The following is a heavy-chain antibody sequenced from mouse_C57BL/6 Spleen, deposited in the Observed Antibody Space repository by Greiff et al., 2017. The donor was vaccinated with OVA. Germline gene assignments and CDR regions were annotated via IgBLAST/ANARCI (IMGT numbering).Heavy chain of an antibody. J-gene: IGHJ4*01. CDR1: GYTFTDYN. CDR2: INPNNGGT. V-gene: IGHV1-18*01. D-gene: IGHD2-1*01. CDR3: ARSGNNSAMDV. Sequence: VQLKESGPELVKPGASVKIPCKASGYTFTDYNMDWVKQSHGKSLEWIGDINPNNGGTIYNQQFKGKATLTVDKSSSTAYLELRSLTSEDTAIYYCARSGNNSAMDVWGTGTSVTVSS.